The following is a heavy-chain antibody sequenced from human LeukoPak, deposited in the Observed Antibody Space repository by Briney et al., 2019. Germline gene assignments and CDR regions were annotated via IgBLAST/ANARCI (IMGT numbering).Heavy chain of an antibody. V-gene: IGHV3-20*04. CDR3: ARGWAPNWNYVVWY. CDR2: INWNGGST. Sequence: PGGSLRLSCAASGFTFDDYDMSWVRQAPGKGLEWVSGINWNGGSTGYADSVKGRFTISRDNAKNSLYLQMNSLRAEDTALYYCARGWAPNWNYVVWYWGQGTLVTVSS. J-gene: IGHJ4*02. D-gene: IGHD1-7*01. CDR1: GFTFDDYD.